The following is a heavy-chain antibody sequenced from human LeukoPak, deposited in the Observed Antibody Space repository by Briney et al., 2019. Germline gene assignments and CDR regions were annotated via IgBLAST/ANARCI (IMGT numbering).Heavy chain of an antibody. V-gene: IGHV3-30*04. CDR3: ARAPSYDILTGYYPA. J-gene: IGHJ5*02. D-gene: IGHD3-9*01. Sequence: PGRSLRLPCAPSGFTFSSYAMHWVRPAPGKGLEWVAVISYDGSNKYYADSVKGRFTISRDNSKNTLYLQMNSLRAEDTAVYFCARAPSYDILTGYYPAWGQGTLVTASS. CDR2: ISYDGSNK. CDR1: GFTFSSYA.